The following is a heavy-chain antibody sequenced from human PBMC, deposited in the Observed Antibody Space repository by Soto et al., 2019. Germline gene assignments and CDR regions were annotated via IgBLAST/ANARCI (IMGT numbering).Heavy chain of an antibody. Sequence: EVLLLESGGGLVQAGGSRRLSCAASGFTFSDYAMSWVRQAPGKGLEWGSSITGNGDNKKYADSVRGRFTIYRDTSKNTVYLQMNSLRAEDTAVYYCAKDRALLWYEESSDAFEVWGQGTTVTVS. CDR2: ITGNGDNK. D-gene: IGHD3-10*01. J-gene: IGHJ3*01. CDR3: AKDRALLWYEESSDAFEV. V-gene: IGHV3-23*01. CDR1: GFTFSDYA.